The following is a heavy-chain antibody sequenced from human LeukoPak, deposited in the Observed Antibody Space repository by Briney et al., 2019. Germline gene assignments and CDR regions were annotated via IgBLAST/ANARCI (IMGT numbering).Heavy chain of an antibody. V-gene: IGHV4-59*01. CDR1: GGPIIASY. CDR3: ARVRFYDTTGYSTSYYLDY. Sequence: PSETLSHTRAVSGGPIIASYWSWIRQPPGKGLEWIGYTHYSGTGNYNPSLKSRVTISIDTSKNRFSLRLTSVTDADTAVYYCARVRFYDTTGYSTSYYLDYWGQGSLVTVSS. CDR2: THYSGTG. D-gene: IGHD3-22*01. J-gene: IGHJ4*02.